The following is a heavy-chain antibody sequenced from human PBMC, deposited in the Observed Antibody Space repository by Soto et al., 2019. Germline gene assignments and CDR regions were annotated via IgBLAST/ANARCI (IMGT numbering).Heavy chain of an antibody. V-gene: IGHV3-48*01. CDR1: GFTLSNYV. CDR2: IGSSSVTI. Sequence: GGSLRLSCAASGFTLSNYVMNWVRQAPGKGLEWISCIGSSSVTIFHADSVKGRFTISRDSAKNSLYLQMNSLRAEDTAVYYCARAGSWYGHSYYYYGMDVWGQGTTVTVSS. D-gene: IGHD6-13*01. CDR3: ARAGSWYGHSYYYYGMDV. J-gene: IGHJ6*02.